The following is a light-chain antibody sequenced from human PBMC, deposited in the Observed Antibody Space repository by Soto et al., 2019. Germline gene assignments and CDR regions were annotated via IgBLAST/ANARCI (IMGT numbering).Light chain of an antibody. V-gene: IGLV2-11*01. CDR3: SSFAGSHVA. J-gene: IGLJ2*01. Sequence: QSALTQPRSVSGSHGQSVTISCTGTSADVGGYDFVSWYQQLPGTAPKLIIYDVNKRPSGVPDRFSGSKSGNTASLTISGLQAEDGADYHCSSFAGSHVAFGGGTKLTVL. CDR1: SADVGGYDF. CDR2: DVN.